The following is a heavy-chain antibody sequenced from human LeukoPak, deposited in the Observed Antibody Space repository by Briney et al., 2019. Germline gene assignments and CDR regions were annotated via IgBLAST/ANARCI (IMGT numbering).Heavy chain of an antibody. CDR2: INHSGST. Sequence: SETLSLTCTVSGYSISSGYYWSWIRQPPGKGLEWIGEINHSGSTNYNPSLKSRVTISVDRSKNQFSLKLSSVTAADTAVYYCARRIAGSYVPNLFDPWGQGTLVTVSS. J-gene: IGHJ5*02. CDR3: ARRIAGSYVPNLFDP. CDR1: GYSISSGYY. V-gene: IGHV4-38-2*02. D-gene: IGHD1-26*01.